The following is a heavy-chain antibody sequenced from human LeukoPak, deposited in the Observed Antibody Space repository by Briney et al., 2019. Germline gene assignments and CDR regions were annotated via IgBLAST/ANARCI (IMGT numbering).Heavy chain of an antibody. CDR1: GGSISSSYYY. CDR2: INHSGST. Sequence: PSETLSLTCTVSGGSISSSYYYWSWIRQPPGKGLEWIGEINHSGSTNYNPSLKSRVTISVDTSKNQFSLKLSSVTAADTAVYYCARVLTDDQQLVLEWGPFDYWGQGTLVTVSS. J-gene: IGHJ4*02. D-gene: IGHD6-13*01. CDR3: ARVLTDDQQLVLEWGPFDY. V-gene: IGHV4-39*07.